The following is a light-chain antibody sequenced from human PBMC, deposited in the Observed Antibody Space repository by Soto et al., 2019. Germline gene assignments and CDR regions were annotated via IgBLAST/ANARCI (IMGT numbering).Light chain of an antibody. Sequence: DIVVTQSPLSLPVTPGEPASISCRSSQSLLHSNGYNYVDGYLQKPGQSPQLLIYLGSNRASGVPDRSSGSGSSTDFTLKISRVEAEDVGVYYCMQPLQSWTFGQGTKVDIK. J-gene: IGKJ1*01. CDR3: MQPLQSWT. V-gene: IGKV2-28*01. CDR2: LGS. CDR1: QSLLHSNGYNY.